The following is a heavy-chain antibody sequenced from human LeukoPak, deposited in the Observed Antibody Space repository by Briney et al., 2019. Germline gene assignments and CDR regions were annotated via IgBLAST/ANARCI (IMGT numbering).Heavy chain of an antibody. CDR2: ISWDGDAT. CDR1: GFTFSSYG. J-gene: IGHJ3*02. V-gene: IGHV3-43D*04. Sequence: GGSLRLSCAASGFTFSSYGMHWVRQAPGEGLEWVSLISWDGDATYYADSVKGRFTISRDNPKNSLYLQMNSLRAEVTAVYYRARVLQYCSSTSCYPSHAFDIWGLGTMVTVSS. CDR3: ARVLQYCSSTSCYPSHAFDI. D-gene: IGHD2-2*01.